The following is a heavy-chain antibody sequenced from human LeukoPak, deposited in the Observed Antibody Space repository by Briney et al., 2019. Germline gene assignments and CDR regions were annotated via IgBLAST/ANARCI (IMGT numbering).Heavy chain of an antibody. CDR2: IIPIFGTA. V-gene: IGHV1-69*06. Sequence: SVKVSFKASGGTFSSYAISWVRQAPGQGLEWMGGIIPIFGTANYAHKCQGRVTITADKATSTVYMELSSLRSEDTAVYYCARSPPSTQGYDFWSGHQPPTHYYYYMDVWGKGTTVTVSS. CDR1: GGTFSSYA. J-gene: IGHJ6*03. D-gene: IGHD3-3*01. CDR3: ARSPPSTQGYDFWSGHQPPTHYYYYMDV.